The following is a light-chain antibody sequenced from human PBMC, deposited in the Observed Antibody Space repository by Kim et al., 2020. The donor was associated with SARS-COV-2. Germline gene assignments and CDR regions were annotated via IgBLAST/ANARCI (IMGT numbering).Light chain of an antibody. CDR1: KLGDKY. Sequence: LSPAQPSSIPFSAAKLGDKYASWYQQKPGQSPVLVIYQDNKRPSGIPERFSGSNSGNTATLTISGTQAMDEADYYCQAWDSSTKVFGTGTKVTVL. J-gene: IGLJ1*01. CDR3: QAWDSSTKV. V-gene: IGLV3-1*01. CDR2: QDN.